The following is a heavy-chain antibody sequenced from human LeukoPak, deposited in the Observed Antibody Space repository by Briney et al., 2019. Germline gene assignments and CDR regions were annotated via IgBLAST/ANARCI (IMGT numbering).Heavy chain of an antibody. J-gene: IGHJ5*02. CDR1: RGSISSGDYY. D-gene: IGHD5-18*01. CDR2: IYYSGST. Sequence: PSETLSLTCTVSRGSISSGDYYWSWIRQPPGKGLEWIGYIYYSGSTYYNPSLKGRVTISVDTSKNQFSLKLSSVTAADTAVYYCARVSSDTAMVTIGDWFDPWGQGTLVTVSS. CDR3: ARVSSDTAMVTIGDWFDP. V-gene: IGHV4-30-4*08.